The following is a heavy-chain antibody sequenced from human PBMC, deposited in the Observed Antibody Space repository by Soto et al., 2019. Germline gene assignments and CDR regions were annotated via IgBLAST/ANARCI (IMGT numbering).Heavy chain of an antibody. J-gene: IGHJ5*02. CDR3: ARAPWMVRGVITYNWFDP. CDR1: GYTFTSYD. Sequence: GASVKVSCKASGYTFTSYDINWVRQATGQGLEWMGWMNPNSGNTGYAQKFQGRVTMTRNTSISTAYMELSSLRSEDTAVYYCARAPWMVRGVITYNWFDPWGQGTLVIVSS. V-gene: IGHV1-8*01. CDR2: MNPNSGNT. D-gene: IGHD3-10*01.